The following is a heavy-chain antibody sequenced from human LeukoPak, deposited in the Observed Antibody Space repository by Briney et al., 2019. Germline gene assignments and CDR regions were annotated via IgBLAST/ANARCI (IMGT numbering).Heavy chain of an antibody. V-gene: IGHV3-30*02. CDR1: GFTFSSCG. Sequence: PGGSLRLSCAASGFTFSSCGMHWVRQAPGKGLEWVAFIRYDGSNKYYADSVKGRFTISRDNSKNTLYLRMNSLRAEDTAVYYCARDLSGVTGYTYGRGIDYWGQGTLVTVSS. CDR2: IRYDGSNK. CDR3: ARDLSGVTGYTYGRGIDY. D-gene: IGHD5-18*01. J-gene: IGHJ4*02.